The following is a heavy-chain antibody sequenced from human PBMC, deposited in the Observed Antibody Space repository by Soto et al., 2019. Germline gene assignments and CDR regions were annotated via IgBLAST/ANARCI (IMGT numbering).Heavy chain of an antibody. CDR2: IYYSGST. Sequence: SETLSLTCTVSGGSISSYYWSWIRQPPGKGLEWIGYIYYSGSTNYNPSLKNRVTISVDTSKNQFSLKLSSVTAADTAVYYCARLAWGCSSTSCYAFDIWGQGTMVTVSS. D-gene: IGHD2-2*01. V-gene: IGHV4-59*08. J-gene: IGHJ3*02. CDR3: ARLAWGCSSTSCYAFDI. CDR1: GGSISSYY.